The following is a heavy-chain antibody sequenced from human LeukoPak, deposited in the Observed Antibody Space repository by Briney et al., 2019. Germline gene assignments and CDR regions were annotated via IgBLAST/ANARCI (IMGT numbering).Heavy chain of an antibody. D-gene: IGHD3-22*01. CDR2: IDPSDSYT. J-gene: IGHJ3*02. CDR1: GYSFTSYL. V-gene: IGHV5-10-1*01. CDR3: ARIPLDSSGYYYAGDGFDI. Sequence: GESLSISCQASGYSFTSYLITWVRQLPGKGLEWMGKIDPSDSYTNYSPSLQGHVTISAAKSITTSYLQWSSLKASDTAMYYCARIPLDSSGYYYAGDGFDIWGQGTMVTVSS.